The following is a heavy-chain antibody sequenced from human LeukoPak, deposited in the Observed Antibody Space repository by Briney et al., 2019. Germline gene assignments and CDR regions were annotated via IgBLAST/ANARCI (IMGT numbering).Heavy chain of an antibody. D-gene: IGHD6-19*01. Sequence: GGSLRLSCAGSGFSFSSYGMHWVRHAPGKGLEWMAFIRSDGSNKYYADSVKGRFTISRDNSKNTLYLQMNSLRAEDTAVYYCARILDSAWGELVYWGQGTLVTVSS. J-gene: IGHJ4*02. V-gene: IGHV3-30*02. CDR2: IRSDGSNK. CDR1: GFSFSSYG. CDR3: ARILDSAWGELVY.